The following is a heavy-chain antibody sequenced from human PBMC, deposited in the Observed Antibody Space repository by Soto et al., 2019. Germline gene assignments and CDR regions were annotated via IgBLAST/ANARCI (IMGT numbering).Heavy chain of an antibody. CDR2: ISSNGGST. J-gene: IGHJ5*02. CDR3: ARGSHVLRFLDDWFDP. CDR1: GFTFTSYA. Sequence: PGGSLRLSCAASGFTFTSYAMHWVRQAPGKGLEYVSAISSNGGSTYYADSVKGRFFISRDNSKNTLYLQMGSLRTEDTAVYYCARGSHVLRFLDDWFDPWGQGTLVTVSS. V-gene: IGHV3-64*02. D-gene: IGHD3-3*01.